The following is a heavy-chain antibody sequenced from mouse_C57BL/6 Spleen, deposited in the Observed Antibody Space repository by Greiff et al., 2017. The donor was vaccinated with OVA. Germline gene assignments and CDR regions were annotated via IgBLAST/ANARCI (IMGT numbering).Heavy chain of an antibody. D-gene: IGHD1-1*01. CDR2: IHPSDSDP. CDR1: GYTFTSYW. J-gene: IGHJ1*03. V-gene: IGHV1-74*01. CDR3: ALTTVVANAIWYFDV. Sequence: VQLQQPGAELVKPGASVKVSCKASGYTFTSYWMHWVKQRPGQGLEWIGRIHPSDSDPNYNQKFKGKATLTVDKSSSTAYMQLSSLTSEDSAVYYCALTTVVANAIWYFDVWGTGTTVTVSS.